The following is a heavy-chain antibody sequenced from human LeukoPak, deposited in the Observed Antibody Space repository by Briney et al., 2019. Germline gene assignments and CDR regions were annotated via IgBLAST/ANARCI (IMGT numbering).Heavy chain of an antibody. CDR2: ISYVGSNK. J-gene: IGHJ6*04. CDR3: AREVDCSSTSCYWGMDV. Sequence: PGGSLRLFCAASGFTFSSYAMHWVRQAPGKGLEWVAVISYVGSNKYYADSVKGRFTISRDNSKNTLYLQMNSLRAEDTAVYYCAREVDCSSTSCYWGMDVWGKGTTVTVSS. CDR1: GFTFSSYA. V-gene: IGHV3-30*04. D-gene: IGHD2-2*01.